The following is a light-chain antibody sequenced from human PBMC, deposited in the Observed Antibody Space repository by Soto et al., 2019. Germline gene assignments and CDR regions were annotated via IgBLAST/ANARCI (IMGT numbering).Light chain of an antibody. CDR3: LQGHTFPLT. CDR2: SAT. J-gene: IGKJ4*01. Sequence: DIQMTQSPSSVSASEGDRVTITCRASQDISHCLAWHQQKPGEAPKLLIYSATTLHSGVPSRFSGSGSGTDFTLTINSLQPEDFATYFCLQGHTFPLTFGGGTKVEIK. CDR1: QDISHC. V-gene: IGKV1-12*01.